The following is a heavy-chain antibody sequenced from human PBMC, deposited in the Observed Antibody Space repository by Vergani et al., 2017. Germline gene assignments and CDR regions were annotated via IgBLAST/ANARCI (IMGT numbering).Heavy chain of an antibody. CDR3: ARDCTSGGCPDNYGMDV. D-gene: IGHD2-8*01. CDR2: IYQGESVR. Sequence: EVQLVESGGGLVQPGGSLRLSCKASGFTFRKNWMNWFRQAPGKGLEWVANIYQGESVRNYVDSVKGRFTISRDNTNNSLFLQLRSLRAEDAAVYYCARDCTSGGCPDNYGMDVWGQGATVTVSS. CDR1: GFTFRKNW. V-gene: IGHV3-7*01. J-gene: IGHJ6*02.